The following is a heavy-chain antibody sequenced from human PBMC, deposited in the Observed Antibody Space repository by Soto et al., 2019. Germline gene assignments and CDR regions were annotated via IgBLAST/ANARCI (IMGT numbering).Heavy chain of an antibody. J-gene: IGHJ6*02. CDR2: ITPIGGSA. CDR3: ARAEEDTAMVSSYYYGMDV. CDR1: GNTFTYRY. V-gene: IGHV1-45*02. D-gene: IGHD5-18*01. Sequence: SVKVSCKALGNTFTYRYLHWVRQAPGQALEWMGWITPIGGSAHYAQKFQERVTITRDTSTSTVYMELSSLRSEDTAVYYCARAEEDTAMVSSYYYGMDVWGQGTTVTVSS.